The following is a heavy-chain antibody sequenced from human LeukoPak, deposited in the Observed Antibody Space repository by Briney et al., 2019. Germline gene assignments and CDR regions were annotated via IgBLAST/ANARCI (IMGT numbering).Heavy chain of an antibody. Sequence: GGSLRLSCAASGFTVSSNYMSWVRQAPGKGLEWVSVIYSGGSTYYADSVKGRFTISRDNSKNTLYLQVNSLRAEDTAVYYCARGYSSGWYGCPFDYWGHGTLVTVSS. CDR2: IYSGGST. D-gene: IGHD6-19*01. J-gene: IGHJ4*01. V-gene: IGHV3-53*01. CDR3: ARGYSSGWYGCPFDY. CDR1: GFTVSSNY.